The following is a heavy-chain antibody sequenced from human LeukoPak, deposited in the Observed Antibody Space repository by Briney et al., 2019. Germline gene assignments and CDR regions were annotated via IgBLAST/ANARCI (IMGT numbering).Heavy chain of an antibody. CDR1: GFTFSSYA. CDR3: AKFRGSSWTGAFDI. V-gene: IGHV3-23*01. D-gene: IGHD6-13*01. Sequence: GGSLRLSCAASGFTFSSYAMSWVRQAPGKGLEWVSAISGSGGSTYSADSVKGRFTISRDNSKNTVYLQMNSLRAEDTAVYYCAKFRGSSWTGAFDIWGQGTMVAVSS. CDR2: ISGSGGST. J-gene: IGHJ3*02.